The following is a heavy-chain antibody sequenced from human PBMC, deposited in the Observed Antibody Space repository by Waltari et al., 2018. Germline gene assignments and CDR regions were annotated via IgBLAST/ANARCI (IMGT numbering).Heavy chain of an antibody. Sequence: QVQLVQSGAEVKKPGSSVKVSCKASGGTFSSYAISWVRQAPGQGLEWMGGIIPIFGTANYAQKFQGRVTITADESTSTAYMELSSLRSEDTAVYYCASSVALHLGELSFDGMDVWGQGTTVTVSS. CDR3: ASSVALHLGELSFDGMDV. J-gene: IGHJ6*02. CDR1: GGTFSSYA. CDR2: IIPIFGTA. D-gene: IGHD3-16*02. V-gene: IGHV1-69*13.